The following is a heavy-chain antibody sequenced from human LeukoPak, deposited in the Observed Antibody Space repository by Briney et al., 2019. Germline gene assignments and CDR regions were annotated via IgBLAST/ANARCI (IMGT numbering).Heavy chain of an antibody. V-gene: IGHV5-51*01. CDR3: ARLGVYLYFYGSESYPDWYFDL. CDR2: FNPGDSET. D-gene: IGHD3-10*01. Sequence: GESLKTSCKALEYRFPRYWIGWVRQKPGKGVGGRGIFNPGDSETRYRPSFQGQDIISVDKSNSTAYVQWSSLKASNTAMYYCARLGVYLYFYGSESYPDWYFDLWGRGTLVTVSS. J-gene: IGHJ2*01. CDR1: EYRFPRYW.